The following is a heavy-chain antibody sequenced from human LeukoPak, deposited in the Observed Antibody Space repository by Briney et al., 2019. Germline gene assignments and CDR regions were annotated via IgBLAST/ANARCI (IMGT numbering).Heavy chain of an antibody. CDR3: ARGGRYYYGSGSYYKIPRRYYFDY. CDR1: GGSISSGFYY. CDR2: IYYSGST. V-gene: IGHV4-31*03. Sequence: SQTLSLTCTVSGGSISSGFYYWSWIRQHPGKGLEWIGYIYYSGSTYYNPSLKSRVTISVDTSKNQFSLKLSSVTAADTAVYYCARGGRYYYGSGSYYKIPRRYYFDYWGQGTLVTVSS. D-gene: IGHD3-10*01. J-gene: IGHJ4*02.